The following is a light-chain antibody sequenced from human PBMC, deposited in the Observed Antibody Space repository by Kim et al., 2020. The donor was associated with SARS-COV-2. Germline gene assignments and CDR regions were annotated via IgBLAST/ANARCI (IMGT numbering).Light chain of an antibody. V-gene: IGLV3-25*03. Sequence: SYELTQPPSVSVSLGQTATISCSADALTKQYTYWFQQKPGQPPILLIYKDTKRPSGIPERFSGSTSGTTVTLTISAVQAEDEADYLCQSPDSSGPFWVFGGGTHLTVL. CDR2: KDT. CDR3: QSPDSSGPFWV. CDR1: ALTKQY. J-gene: IGLJ3*02.